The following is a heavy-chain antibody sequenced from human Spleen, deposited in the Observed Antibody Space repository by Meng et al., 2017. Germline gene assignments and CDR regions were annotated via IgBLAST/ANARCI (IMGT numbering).Heavy chain of an antibody. CDR1: GDSISNYY. J-gene: IGHJ4*02. CDR3: ATSKPFYYYYDSSGPYYFDY. V-gene: IGHV4-4*07. Sequence: GSLRLSCSVSGDSISNYYWNWLRQPAGKRLEWIGRTYVGGSTDYNPSLRSRATVSVDTSNNHISLRLASVTAADTAVYYCATSKPFYYYYDSSGPYYFDYWGQGTLVTVSS. D-gene: IGHD3-22*01. CDR2: TYVGGST.